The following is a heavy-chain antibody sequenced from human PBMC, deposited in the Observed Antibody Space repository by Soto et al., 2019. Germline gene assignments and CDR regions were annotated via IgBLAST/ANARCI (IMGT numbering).Heavy chain of an antibody. Sequence: AAVKVSCKACGYTFTSYDINWVRQATGQGLEWMGWMNPNSGNTGYAQKFQGRVTMTRNTSISTAYMELSSLRSEDTAVYYCARLITMVRGVIIINYYYYMDVCGKGTTVTVSS. D-gene: IGHD3-10*01. CDR3: ARLITMVRGVIIINYYYYMDV. V-gene: IGHV1-8*01. CDR2: MNPNSGNT. J-gene: IGHJ6*03. CDR1: GYTFTSYD.